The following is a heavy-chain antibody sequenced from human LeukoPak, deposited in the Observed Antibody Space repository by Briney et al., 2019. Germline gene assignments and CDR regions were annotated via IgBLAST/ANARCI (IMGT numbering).Heavy chain of an antibody. V-gene: IGHV3-23*01. CDR3: AKGQLRFLEWLLFTY. Sequence: GGSLRLSCAASGFTFSSYSMNWVRQAPGKGLEWVSAISGSGGSTYYADSVKGRFTISRDNSKNTLYLQMNSLRAEDTAVYYCAKGQLRFLEWLLFTYWGQGTLVTVSS. J-gene: IGHJ4*02. CDR2: ISGSGGST. CDR1: GFTFSSYS. D-gene: IGHD3-3*01.